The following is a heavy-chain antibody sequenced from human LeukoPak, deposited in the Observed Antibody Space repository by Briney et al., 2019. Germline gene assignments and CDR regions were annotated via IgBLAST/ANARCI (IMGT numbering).Heavy chain of an antibody. D-gene: IGHD3-16*01. CDR3: ARASVLLSADY. J-gene: IGHJ4*02. CDR1: GYSINNGYY. CDR2: IYHSGST. V-gene: IGHV4-38-2*02. Sequence: SETLSLTCTVSGYSINNGYYWAWIRQPPGKGLQWIGSIYHSGSTYYNPSLKSRLTISVDTSKNQFSLNLSSVTAVDTAVYYCARASVLLSADYWGQGTLVTVSS.